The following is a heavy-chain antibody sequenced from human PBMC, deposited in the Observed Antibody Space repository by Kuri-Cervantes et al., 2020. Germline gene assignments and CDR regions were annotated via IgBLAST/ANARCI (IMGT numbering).Heavy chain of an antibody. CDR3: ARGVKVRGVIIYYYYGMDV. D-gene: IGHD3-10*01. Sequence: GGSLRLSCAASGFTFSDYYMSWIRQAPGKGLEWVSYISSSGSTIYYADSVKGRFTISRENAKNSLYLQMNSLRDEETAVYYCARGVKVRGVIIYYYYGMDVWGQGTTVTVSS. CDR2: ISSSGSTI. J-gene: IGHJ6*02. V-gene: IGHV3-11*04. CDR1: GFTFSDYY.